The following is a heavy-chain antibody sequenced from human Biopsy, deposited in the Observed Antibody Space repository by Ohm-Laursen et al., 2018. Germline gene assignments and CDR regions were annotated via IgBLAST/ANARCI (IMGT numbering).Heavy chain of an antibody. J-gene: IGHJ2*01. V-gene: IGHV1-2*02. CDR1: GYTFTAFS. D-gene: IGHD2-2*01. Sequence: GASVKVSCKPSGYTFTAFSVHWLRQAPGQGLEWMGWINPKIGDTDYPQNFQGRVSMTRDTSISTAYMDLSRLRSDDTAVYYCARGRRHCSGTCSRWYFDLWGRGTLVTVSS. CDR2: INPKIGDT. CDR3: ARGRRHCSGTCSRWYFDL.